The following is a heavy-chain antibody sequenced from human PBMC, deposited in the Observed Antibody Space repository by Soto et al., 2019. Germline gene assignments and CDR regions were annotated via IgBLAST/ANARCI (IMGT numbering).Heavy chain of an antibody. J-gene: IGHJ3*02. CDR1: GFTFSSYA. Sequence: EVQLLESGGGLVQPGGSLSLSCAASGFTFSSYAMSWVRQAPGKGLEWVSAISGSGGSTYYADSVKGRFTISRDNSKKTRYLQMNSLRAEDTAVYYCAKDRGGIQLWFDAFDIWGQGTMVTVSS. CDR2: ISGSGGST. D-gene: IGHD5-18*01. CDR3: AKDRGGIQLWFDAFDI. V-gene: IGHV3-23*01.